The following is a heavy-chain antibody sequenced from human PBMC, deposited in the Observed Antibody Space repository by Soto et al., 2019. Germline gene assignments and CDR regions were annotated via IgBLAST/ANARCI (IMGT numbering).Heavy chain of an antibody. Sequence: SETLSLTCAVSSGSISSSNWWSWVRHPPGKGLEWIGEIYHSGSTNYNPSLKSRVTISVDKSKNQFSLKLSSVTAADTAVYYCARAKATVTTSHFDYWGQGTLVTVSS. CDR3: ARAKATVTTSHFDY. J-gene: IGHJ4*02. CDR2: IYHSGST. D-gene: IGHD4-17*01. V-gene: IGHV4-4*02. CDR1: SGSISSSNW.